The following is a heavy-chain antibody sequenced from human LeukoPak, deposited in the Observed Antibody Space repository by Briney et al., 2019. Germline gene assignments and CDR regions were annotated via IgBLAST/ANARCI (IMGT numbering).Heavy chain of an antibody. D-gene: IGHD2-15*01. J-gene: IGHJ4*02. CDR2: INPSGGST. V-gene: IGHV1-46*01. CDR3: ARESLSSSYHPGGHVY. Sequence: GASVKVSCKASGYTFTSYYMHWVRQAPGQGLEWMGIINPSGGSTSYAQKFRGRVTMTRDTSTSTVYMELSSLRSEDTAVYYCARESLSSSYHPGGHVYWGQGTLVTISS. CDR1: GYTFTSYY.